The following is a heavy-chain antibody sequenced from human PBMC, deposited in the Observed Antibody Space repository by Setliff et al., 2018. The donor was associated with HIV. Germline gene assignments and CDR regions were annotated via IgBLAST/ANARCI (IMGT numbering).Heavy chain of an antibody. CDR1: GYTFTGYY. Sequence: GASVTVSCKASGYTFTGYYMHWVRQAPGQGLEWMGRINPNSGGTNYAQKCQGRVTMTRDTSISKAYMELSRLRSDDTAVYYCARGTRVGANDAFDIWGQGTMVTVSS. CDR2: INPNSGGT. D-gene: IGHD1-26*01. V-gene: IGHV1-2*06. J-gene: IGHJ3*02. CDR3: ARGTRVGANDAFDI.